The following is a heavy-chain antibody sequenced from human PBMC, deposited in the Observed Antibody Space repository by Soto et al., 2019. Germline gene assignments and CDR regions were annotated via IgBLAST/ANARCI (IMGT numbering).Heavy chain of an antibody. Sequence: GASVKVSCKVSGYTLTELSMHWVRQAPGKGLEWMGGFDPEDGETIYAQKFQGRVTMTEDTSTDTAYMELSSLRSEDTAVYYFATAGVTGTTQGYYYYYGMDVWGQGTTVTVSS. CDR1: GYTLTELS. J-gene: IGHJ6*02. CDR3: ATAGVTGTTQGYYYYYGMDV. D-gene: IGHD1-7*01. CDR2: FDPEDGET. V-gene: IGHV1-24*01.